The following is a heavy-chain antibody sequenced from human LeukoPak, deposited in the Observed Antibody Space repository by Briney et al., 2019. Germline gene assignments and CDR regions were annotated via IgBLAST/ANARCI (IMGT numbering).Heavy chain of an antibody. V-gene: IGHV1-18*04. Sequence: ASVKVSCKASGYTFTSYGISWVRQAPGQGREWMGWISAYNGNTNYAQKLQGRVTMTTDTSTSTAYMELRSLRSNDTAVYYCARDSAAAGTPYGMDVWGKGTTVTVSS. CDR3: ARDSAAAGTPYGMDV. J-gene: IGHJ6*04. CDR2: ISAYNGNT. D-gene: IGHD6-13*01. CDR1: GYTFTSYG.